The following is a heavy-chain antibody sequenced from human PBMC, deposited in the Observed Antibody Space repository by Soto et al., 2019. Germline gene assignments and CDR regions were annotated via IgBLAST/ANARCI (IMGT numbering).Heavy chain of an antibody. V-gene: IGHV4-34*01. CDR3: ARGSLSYYGSGSYYNGPYYYYYGMDV. CDR2: INHSGST. Sequence: PSQNLCLTSSVYGGFFSGGSWSGIRHPPGKGQEWIGEINHSGSTNYNPSLKSRVTISVDTSKNQFSLKLSSVTAADTAVYYCARGSLSYYGSGSYYNGPYYYYYGMDVWGQGTTVS. CDR1: GGFFSGGS. J-gene: IGHJ6*02. D-gene: IGHD3-10*01.